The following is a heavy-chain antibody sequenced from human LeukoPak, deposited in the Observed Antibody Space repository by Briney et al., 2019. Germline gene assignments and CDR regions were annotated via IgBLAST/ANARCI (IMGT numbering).Heavy chain of an antibody. CDR1: GYTLTELS. Sequence: ASVKVSCKVSGYTLTELSMHWVRQASGKGLEWMGWMNPNSGNTGYAQKFQGRVTITRNTSISTAYMELSSLRSEDTAVYYCARLIAATYHYMDVWGKGTTVTISS. J-gene: IGHJ6*03. D-gene: IGHD6-13*01. V-gene: IGHV1-8*03. CDR3: ARLIAATYHYMDV. CDR2: MNPNSGNT.